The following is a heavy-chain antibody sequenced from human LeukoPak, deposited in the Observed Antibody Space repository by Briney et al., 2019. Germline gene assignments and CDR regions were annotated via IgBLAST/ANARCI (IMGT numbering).Heavy chain of an antibody. V-gene: IGHV4-30-2*01. J-gene: IGHJ3*02. CDR3: ARVGSYYDAFDI. D-gene: IGHD2-8*01. CDR2: IYHSGST. CDR1: GGSISSGGYS. Sequence: PSQTLSLTCAVSGGSISSGGYSWSWIRQPPGKGLEWIGYIYHSGSTYYNPSLKSRVTISVDTSKNQFSLKLSSVTAADTAVYYCARVGSYYDAFDIWGQGTMVTVSS.